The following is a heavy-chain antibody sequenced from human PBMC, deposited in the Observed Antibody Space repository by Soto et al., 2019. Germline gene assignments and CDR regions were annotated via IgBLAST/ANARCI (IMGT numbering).Heavy chain of an antibody. CDR1: GGSISSGGYY. CDR3: ARTSETYGSGSYYRYYYYYYMDV. J-gene: IGHJ6*03. V-gene: IGHV4-31*03. Sequence: TSETLSLTCTVSGGSISSGGYYWSWIRQHPGKGLEWIGYIYYSGSTYYNPSLKSRVTISVDTSKNQFSLKLSSVTAADTAVYYCARTSETYGSGSYYRYYYYYYMDVWGKGTTVTVSS. D-gene: IGHD3-10*01. CDR2: IYYSGST.